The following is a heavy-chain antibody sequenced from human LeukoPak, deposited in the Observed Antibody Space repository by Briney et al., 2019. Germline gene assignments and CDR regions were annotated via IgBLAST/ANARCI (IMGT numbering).Heavy chain of an antibody. Sequence: SETLSLTCTVSGGSISSGGYYWSWIRQHPGKGLEWIGYIFYSGGTYYNPSLKSRVTISVDTSKNQFSLRLSSVNAADTAVYYCARGENTAMGYWGQGTLVTVPS. V-gene: IGHV4-31*03. J-gene: IGHJ4*02. CDR1: GGSISSGGYY. CDR2: IFYSGGT. D-gene: IGHD5-18*01. CDR3: ARGENTAMGY.